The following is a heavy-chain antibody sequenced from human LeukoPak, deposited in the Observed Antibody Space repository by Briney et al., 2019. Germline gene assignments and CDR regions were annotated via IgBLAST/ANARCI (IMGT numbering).Heavy chain of an antibody. Sequence: SETLSLTCTVSGGSISNYYWSWIRQPPGKGLEWIGYIYYSGSTNYNPSLKSRVTISVDTSKNQFSLKLSSVTAADTAVYYCAREGRSVSVGMDVWGQGTTVTVSS. J-gene: IGHJ6*02. CDR1: GGSISNYY. V-gene: IGHV4-59*01. CDR2: IYYSGST. D-gene: IGHD2-8*01. CDR3: AREGRSVSVGMDV.